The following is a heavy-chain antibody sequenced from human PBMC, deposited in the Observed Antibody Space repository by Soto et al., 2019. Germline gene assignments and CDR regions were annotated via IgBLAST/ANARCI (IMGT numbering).Heavy chain of an antibody. J-gene: IGHJ4*02. CDR3: ARPWTSSGYYYYYY. Sequence: PSETLSLTCTVSGGSISSSSYYWGWIRQPPGKGLEWIGSIYYSGSTYYNPSLKSRVTISVDTSKNQFSLKLSSVTAADTAVYYCARPWTSSGYYYYYYWGQGPLVTVSS. D-gene: IGHD3-22*01. V-gene: IGHV4-39*01. CDR2: IYYSGST. CDR1: GGSISSSSYY.